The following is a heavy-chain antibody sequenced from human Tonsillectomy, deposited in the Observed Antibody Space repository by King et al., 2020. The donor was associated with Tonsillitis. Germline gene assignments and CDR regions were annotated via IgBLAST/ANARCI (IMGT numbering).Heavy chain of an antibody. V-gene: IGHV4-59*01. Sequence: VQLQESGPGLVKPSETLSLTCTVSDGSISNDYWSWIRQPPGKGLEWIGYFYYSGNTNYNPSLKSRVTISVDTSKNQFSLKLSSVTAADTAVYYCARGPGPIHFYYGMDVWAQGTTVTVSS. J-gene: IGHJ6*02. CDR3: ARGPGPIHFYYGMDV. CDR1: DGSISNDY. CDR2: FYYSGNT.